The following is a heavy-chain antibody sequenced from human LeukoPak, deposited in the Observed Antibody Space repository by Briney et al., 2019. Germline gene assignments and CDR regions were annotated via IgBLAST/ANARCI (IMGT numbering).Heavy chain of an antibody. CDR2: ISGSGGST. D-gene: IGHD3-10*01. CDR3: ARDASGLLWFGELLWGYYYYGMDV. CDR1: GFTFSSYA. Sequence: GGSLRLSCAASGFTFSSYAMSWVRQAPGKGLEWVSAISGSGGSTYYADSVKGRFTISRDNTNNTLFLQMNSLRAEDTAVYYCARDASGLLWFGELLWGYYYYGMDVWGQGTTVTVSS. V-gene: IGHV3-23*01. J-gene: IGHJ6*02.